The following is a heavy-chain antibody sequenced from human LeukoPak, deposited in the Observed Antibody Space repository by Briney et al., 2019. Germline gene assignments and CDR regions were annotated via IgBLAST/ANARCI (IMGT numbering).Heavy chain of an antibody. CDR1: GFTFSDYS. D-gene: IGHD3-10*01. Sequence: PGGSLRLSCAASGFTFSDYSMNWVRQAPGKGLEWISYIGIDSGNTNYADSVKGRFTISRDNAKNSLYLQMNSLRAEDTAVYYCARRIPVRFGESYDAFDIWGQGTMVTVSS. CDR2: IGIDSGNT. V-gene: IGHV3-21*05. J-gene: IGHJ3*02. CDR3: ARRIPVRFGESYDAFDI.